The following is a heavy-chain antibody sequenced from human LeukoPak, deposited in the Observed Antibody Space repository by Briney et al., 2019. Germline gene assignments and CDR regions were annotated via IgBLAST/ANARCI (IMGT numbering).Heavy chain of an antibody. D-gene: IGHD4-23*01. CDR2: ISWNSGSI. J-gene: IGHJ4*02. V-gene: IGHV3-9*01. Sequence: GGSLRLPCAASGFTFEDYAMHWVRQAPGKGLEWVSGISWNSGSIGYADSVKGRFTISRDNAKNSLYLQMNSLRAEDTALYYCAKDIGYGGDYYFDYWGQGTLVTVSS. CDR3: AKDIGYGGDYYFDY. CDR1: GFTFEDYA.